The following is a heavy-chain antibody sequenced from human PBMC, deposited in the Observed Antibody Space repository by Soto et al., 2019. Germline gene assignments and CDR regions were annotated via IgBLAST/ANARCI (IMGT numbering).Heavy chain of an antibody. J-gene: IGHJ6*02. D-gene: IGHD6-13*01. CDR3: ARDWHYSSSWYRDYYYGMDV. Sequence: GGSLRLSCVASGFTFSSYWMSWVRQAPGKGLEWVANIKQDGSEKYYVDSVKGRFTISRDNAKNSLYLQMNSLRAEDTAVYYCARDWHYSSSWYRDYYYGMDVWGQGTTVTVSS. CDR2: IKQDGSEK. V-gene: IGHV3-7*03. CDR1: GFTFSSYW.